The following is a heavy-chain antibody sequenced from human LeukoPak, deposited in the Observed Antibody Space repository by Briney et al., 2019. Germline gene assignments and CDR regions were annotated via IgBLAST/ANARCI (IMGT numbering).Heavy chain of an antibody. Sequence: GGSLRLSCAASGFTFSSYSMNWVRQAPGKGLEWVSYISSSSSTIYYADSVKGRFTISRDKAKNSLYLQMNSLGAEDTAVYYCAREYCSSTSCLYDCWGQGTLVTVSS. D-gene: IGHD2-2*01. CDR2: ISSSSSTI. V-gene: IGHV3-48*01. J-gene: IGHJ4*02. CDR1: GFTFSSYS. CDR3: AREYCSSTSCLYDC.